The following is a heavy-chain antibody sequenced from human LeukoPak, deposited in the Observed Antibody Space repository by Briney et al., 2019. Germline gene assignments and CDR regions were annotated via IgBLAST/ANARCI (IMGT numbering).Heavy chain of an antibody. CDR3: ARYSSSSLGAGGFDY. CDR2: IYYSGST. V-gene: IGHV4-59*08. J-gene: IGHJ4*02. D-gene: IGHD6-6*01. Sequence: KASETLSLTCTVSGDSISRYYWNWIRQPPGKGLEWIGYIYYSGSTKYNTSLNSRVTMSVDTSKNQFSLKLSSVTAADTAVYYCARYSSSSLGAGGFDYWGQGILVPVSS. CDR1: GDSISRYY.